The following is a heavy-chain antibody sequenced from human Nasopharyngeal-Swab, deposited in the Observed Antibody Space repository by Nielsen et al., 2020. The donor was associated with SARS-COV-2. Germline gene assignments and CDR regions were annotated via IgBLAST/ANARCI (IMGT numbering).Heavy chain of an antibody. CDR3: AREGGALSMDV. CDR2: ISWNGNIR. D-gene: IGHD3-16*01. CDR1: GFTFDDYA. Sequence: LSLTCAASGFTFDDYAMYWVRQAPGKGLEWVSGISWNGNIRGHAGSVEGRFTISRDNAKNSLYLQMNSLRDEDTAVYYCAREGGALSMDVWGQGTTVTVSS. V-gene: IGHV3-9*01. J-gene: IGHJ6*02.